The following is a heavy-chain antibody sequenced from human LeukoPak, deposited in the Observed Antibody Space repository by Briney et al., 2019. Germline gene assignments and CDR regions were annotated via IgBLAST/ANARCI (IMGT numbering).Heavy chain of an antibody. CDR2: LVGSGATA. V-gene: IGHV3-23*01. CDR3: AQPNISDSAIHFYFDQ. D-gene: IGHD1/OR15-1a*01. Sequence: GGSLRLSCAASGFPFRSYTMGWVRQAPGKGLEWVSALVGSGATASYAYAVRGLFTISRDNSRNTLYLKMEKLRADDTAAYYCAQPNISDSAIHFYFDQWGQGNLVTVSS. CDR1: GFPFRSYT. J-gene: IGHJ4*02.